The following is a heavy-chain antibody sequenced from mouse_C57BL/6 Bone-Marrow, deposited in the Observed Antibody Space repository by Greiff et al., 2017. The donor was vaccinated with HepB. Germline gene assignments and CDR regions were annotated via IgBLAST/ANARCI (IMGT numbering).Heavy chain of an antibody. J-gene: IGHJ2*01. V-gene: IGHV1-15*01. D-gene: IGHD1-1*01. CDR2: IDPETGGT. Sequence: QVQLQQSGAELVRPGASVTLSCKASGYTFTDYEMHWVKQTPVHGLEWIGAIDPETGGTAYNQKFKGKAILTADKSSSTAYMELRSLTSEDSAVYYCTRGGDYYVSSPFDYWGQGTTLTVSS. CDR1: GYTFTDYE. CDR3: TRGGDYYVSSPFDY.